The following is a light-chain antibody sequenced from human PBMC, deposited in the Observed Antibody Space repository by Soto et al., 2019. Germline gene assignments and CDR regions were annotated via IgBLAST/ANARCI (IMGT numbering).Light chain of an antibody. V-gene: IGKV1-5*03. CDR2: KAS. CDR3: QHYNSYSEA. Sequence: DIQMTQSPSTLSGSVGDRVTITCRASQTISSLLAWYQQKPGKAPKLLIYKASTLKRGVPSRFSGSGYGTEFTLTISSLQPDDFATYYCQHYNSYSEAFGQGTKVELK. CDR1: QTISSL. J-gene: IGKJ1*01.